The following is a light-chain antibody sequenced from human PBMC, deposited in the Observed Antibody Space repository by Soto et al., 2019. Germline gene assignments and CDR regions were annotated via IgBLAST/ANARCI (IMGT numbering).Light chain of an antibody. CDR1: QGFSTW. Sequence: DIQMTQSPSSVSASVGDRVTITCRASQGFSTWLAWYRRKPGRAPELLIYSASSLHSGVPSRFSGSGSGTDFTLNISSLQPEDFATYYCQQANSFPLTVGGGTEVEIK. CDR3: QQANSFPLT. J-gene: IGKJ4*01. CDR2: SAS. V-gene: IGKV1-12*01.